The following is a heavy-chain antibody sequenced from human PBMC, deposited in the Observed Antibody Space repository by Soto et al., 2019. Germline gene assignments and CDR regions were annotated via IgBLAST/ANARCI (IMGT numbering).Heavy chain of an antibody. V-gene: IGHV3-7*03. CDR2: IKQDGSEK. CDR1: VLTFSSYR. J-gene: IGHJ4*02. D-gene: IGHD3-22*01. CDR3: ARAERVGYHYEGHYFDC. Sequence: QAWGSLRVPWASSVLTFSSYRMSWLRHAPGNGLEWVATIKQDGSEKFYADCVKGRFTVSGDTDTKPLYLQMNSLRAEDTAVYYCARAERVGYHYEGHYFDCWGQGIMVTVSS.